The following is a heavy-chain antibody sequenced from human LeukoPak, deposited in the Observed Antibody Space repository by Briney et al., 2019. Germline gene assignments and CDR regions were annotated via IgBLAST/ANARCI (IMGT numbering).Heavy chain of an antibody. D-gene: IGHD6-13*01. J-gene: IGHJ4*02. Sequence: ASVKVSCKASGYTFTSYYMHWVRQAPGQGLEWMGIINPSGGSTSYAQKFQGRVTMTRDTSISTAYMELSRLRSDDTAVYYCARAPYHPQYSSSWYLPFDYWGQGTLVTVSS. CDR2: INPSGGST. CDR1: GYTFTSYY. V-gene: IGHV1-46*01. CDR3: ARAPYHPQYSSSWYLPFDY.